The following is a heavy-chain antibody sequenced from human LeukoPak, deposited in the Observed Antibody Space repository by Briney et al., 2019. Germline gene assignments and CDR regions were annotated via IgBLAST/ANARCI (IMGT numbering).Heavy chain of an antibody. CDR3: AKDGGSYYHFDS. CDR2: ISGGGGST. J-gene: IGHJ4*02. Sequence: GGSLRLSCAASGFTMSNYGVSWVRQAPGKGLEWVSAISGGGGSTYYADSVKGRFTISRDNSKNTLDLQMNTLRAEDTAVYYCAKDGGSYYHFDSWGQGTLVTVSS. D-gene: IGHD1-26*01. V-gene: IGHV3-23*01. CDR1: GFTMSNYG.